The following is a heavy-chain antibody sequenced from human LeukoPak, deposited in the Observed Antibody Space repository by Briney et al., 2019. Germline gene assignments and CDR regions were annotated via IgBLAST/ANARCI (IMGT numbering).Heavy chain of an antibody. J-gene: IGHJ4*02. D-gene: IGHD3-10*01. Sequence: GGSLRLSCAASGFTFSNYWMHWVRHAPGKGLVWVSRINNLGTSTNYADSVRGRFTISRDDAKNTLYLQMNSLRAEDTAVYYCARGGGAYYFDYWGRGTLVTVSS. CDR2: INNLGTST. CDR3: ARGGGAYYFDY. V-gene: IGHV3-74*01. CDR1: GFTFSNYW.